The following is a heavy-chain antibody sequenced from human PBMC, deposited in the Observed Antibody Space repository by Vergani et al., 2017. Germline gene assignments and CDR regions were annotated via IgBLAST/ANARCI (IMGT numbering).Heavy chain of an antibody. D-gene: IGHD2-8*01. J-gene: IGHJ4*02. Sequence: EVQLVESGGGLVQPGRSLRLSCAASGFTFDDYAMHWVRQAPGKGLEWVSGISWNSGSIGYADSVKGRFTISRDNAKNSLYLQMNSLRAEDTALYYCASTTLQGYCTNGVCYSLLDYWGQGTLVTVSS. CDR3: ASTTLQGYCTNGVCYSLLDY. CDR1: GFTFDDYA. CDR2: ISWNSGSI. V-gene: IGHV3-9*01.